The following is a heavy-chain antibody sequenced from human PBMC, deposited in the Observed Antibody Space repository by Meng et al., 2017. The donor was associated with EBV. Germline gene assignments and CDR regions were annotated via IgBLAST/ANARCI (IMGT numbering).Heavy chain of an antibody. CDR1: GYTFTGYY. V-gene: IGHV1-2*06. CDR3: ARVGIAVAGTGDY. CDR2: INPNSGGT. D-gene: IGHD6-19*01. Sequence: QVRLVQVGAGVKKPGASVKVSCKASGYTFTGYYMHWVRQAPGQGLEWMGRINPNSGGTNYAQKFQGRVTMTRDTSISTAYMELSRLRSDDTAVYYYARVGIAVAGTGDYWGQGTLVTVSS. J-gene: IGHJ4*02.